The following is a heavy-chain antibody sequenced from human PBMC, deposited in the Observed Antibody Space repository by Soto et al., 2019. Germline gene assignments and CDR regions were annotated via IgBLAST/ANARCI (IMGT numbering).Heavy chain of an antibody. Sequence: QVQLQESGPGLVKPSQTLSLTCTLSGGSISRSGYFWSWIRQHPGKGLEWIGYIYDSGSTYYNPSLKSRVSLSVDTSKNQFSLNLTSVTAADTAMYYCARSSRSYFDYWGQGTLVTVSS. CDR3: ARSSRSYFDY. CDR1: GGSISRSGYF. V-gene: IGHV4-31*03. J-gene: IGHJ4*02. CDR2: IYDSGST.